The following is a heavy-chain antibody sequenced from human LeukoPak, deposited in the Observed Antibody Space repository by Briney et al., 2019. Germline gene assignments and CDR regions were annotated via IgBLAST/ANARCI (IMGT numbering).Heavy chain of an antibody. D-gene: IGHD6-6*01. CDR2: ISSSSSYI. V-gene: IGHV3-21*01. Sequence: PGGSLRLSCAASGFTLSSYSMNWVRQAPGKGLEWVSSISSSSSYIYYADSVKGRFTISRDNAKNSLYLQMNSLRAEDTAVYYCARVRSSSSAGDYWGQGTLVTVSS. CDR3: ARVRSSSSAGDY. CDR1: GFTLSSYS. J-gene: IGHJ4*02.